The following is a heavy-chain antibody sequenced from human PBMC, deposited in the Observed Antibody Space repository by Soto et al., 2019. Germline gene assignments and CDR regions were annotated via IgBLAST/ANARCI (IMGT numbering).Heavy chain of an antibody. D-gene: IGHD6-13*01. CDR2: MNPNSGNT. CDR1: GYTFTSYG. V-gene: IGHV1-8*01. CDR3: ARVSNTSSSWYRFYYYYYGMDV. J-gene: IGHJ6*02. Sequence: ASVKVSCKXSGYTFTSYGINWVRQATGQGLEWMGWMNPNSGNTGYAQKFQGRVTMTRNTSISTAYVELSSLRSEDTAVYYCARVSNTSSSWYRFYYYYYGMDVWGQGTTVTVSS.